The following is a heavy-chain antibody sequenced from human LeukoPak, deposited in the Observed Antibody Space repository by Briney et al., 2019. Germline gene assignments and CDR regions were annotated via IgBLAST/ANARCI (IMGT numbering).Heavy chain of an antibody. V-gene: IGHV1-58*01. CDR2: IVVGSGNT. CDR1: GFTFTSSA. D-gene: IGHD6-19*01. J-gene: IGHJ3*02. CDR3: AADQDIAVAGLRDAFDI. Sequence: SVKVSCKASGFTFTSSAVQWVRQARGQRLEWIGWIVVGSGNTNYAQKFQERVTITRDMSTSTAYMELSSLRSEDTAVYYCAADQDIAVAGLRDAFDIWGQGTMVTVSS.